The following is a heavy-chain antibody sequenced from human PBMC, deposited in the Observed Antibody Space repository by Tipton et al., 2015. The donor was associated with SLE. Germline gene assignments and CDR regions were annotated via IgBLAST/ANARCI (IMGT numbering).Heavy chain of an antibody. CDR1: GGSISSSSYY. CDR2: IYYSGST. CDR3: ARHVEGYYDSSGYYYVYYFDY. J-gene: IGHJ4*02. V-gene: IGHV4-39*01. Sequence: TLSLTCTVAGGSISSSSYYWGWIRQPPGKGLEWIGSIYYSGSTYYNPSLKGRVTISVDTSKNQFSLKLSSVAAADTAVYYCARHVEGYYDSSGYYYVYYFDYWGQGTLVTVSS. D-gene: IGHD3-22*01.